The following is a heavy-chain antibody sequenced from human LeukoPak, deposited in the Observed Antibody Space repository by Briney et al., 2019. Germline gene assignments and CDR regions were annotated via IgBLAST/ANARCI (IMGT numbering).Heavy chain of an antibody. J-gene: IGHJ4*02. CDR3: ASGGGWVFFN. V-gene: IGHV3-7*01. CDR1: GFPFTSHW. Sequence: GGSLRLSCAASGFPFTSHWLSWFRQSPGRGLEWVAHINSDGSEENYVDSVKGRFTISRDNARNSQFLQMNSLRAEDTAVYYCASGGGWVFFNWGQGTLVTVSS. D-gene: IGHD6-19*01. CDR2: INSDGSEE.